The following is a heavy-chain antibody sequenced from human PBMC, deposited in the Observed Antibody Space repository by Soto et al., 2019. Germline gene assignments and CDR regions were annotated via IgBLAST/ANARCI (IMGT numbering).Heavy chain of an antibody. J-gene: IGHJ6*02. V-gene: IGHV3-9*01. CDR3: AKDIRLYDYGMDV. Sequence: EVQLVESGGDLVQAGRSLRLSCAASGLTFRDYAMHWVRRAPGKGLEWVSGIKWNGDVIGYADSVKGRFTISRDNAKNSLYLQMNSLRGEDTALYYCAKDIRLYDYGMDVWAQGTTVTVSS. CDR1: GLTFRDYA. D-gene: IGHD3-16*01. CDR2: IKWNGDVI.